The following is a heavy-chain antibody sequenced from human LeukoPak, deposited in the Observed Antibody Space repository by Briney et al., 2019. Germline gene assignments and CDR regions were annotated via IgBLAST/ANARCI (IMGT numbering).Heavy chain of an antibody. Sequence: SETLSLTCTVSGGSISSSSYYWGWIRQPPGKGLEWIGSIYYSGSTYYNPSLKSRVTISVDTSKNQFSLKLSSVTAADTAVYYCARDLRVVVAAIGHDFNYYGMDVWGQGTTVTVSS. J-gene: IGHJ6*02. CDR3: ARDLRVVVAAIGHDFNYYGMDV. CDR2: IYYSGST. V-gene: IGHV4-39*07. CDR1: GGSISSSSYY. D-gene: IGHD2-2*01.